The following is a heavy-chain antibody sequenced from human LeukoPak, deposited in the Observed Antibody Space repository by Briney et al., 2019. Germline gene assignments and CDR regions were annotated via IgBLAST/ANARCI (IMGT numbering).Heavy chain of an antibody. J-gene: IGHJ4*02. D-gene: IGHD6-19*01. Sequence: GGSLRLSCAASGFTFSNAWMSWVRQAPGKGLEWIGRIRSKTDGGTTDYAAPVKDRFTISRDDSKNTLFLQINSLKIEDTAVYYCTTYVAVAGTRHFDSWGQGALVTVSS. V-gene: IGHV3-15*01. CDR2: IRSKTDGGTT. CDR3: TTYVAVAGTRHFDS. CDR1: GFTFSNAW.